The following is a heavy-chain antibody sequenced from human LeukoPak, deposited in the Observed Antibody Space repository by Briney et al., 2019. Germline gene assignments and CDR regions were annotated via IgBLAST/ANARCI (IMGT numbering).Heavy chain of an antibody. D-gene: IGHD1-26*01. Sequence: ASVNVSCKASGYTFTTYGISGVRPAPGQGLEWVGWISTDNRNTTYAQKLRGRVTMTTDTPTSTAYMELRSLRSDDTAVYYCGRRGGSNFLHDYWGRATLVTVSS. CDR3: GRRGGSNFLHDY. J-gene: IGHJ4*02. V-gene: IGHV1-18*01. CDR2: ISTDNRNT. CDR1: GYTFTTYG.